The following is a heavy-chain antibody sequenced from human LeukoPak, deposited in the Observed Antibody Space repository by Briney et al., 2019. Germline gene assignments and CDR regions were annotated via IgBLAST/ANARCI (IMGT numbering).Heavy chain of an antibody. D-gene: IGHD3-16*01. CDR3: AKAGGGNWFDP. V-gene: IGHV3-23*01. J-gene: IGHJ5*02. Sequence: GGSLRFSCAASGFTFSNYYMTWVRQAPGKGLEWDSTIRGTGGGSTFYADSVKGRFTISGDNSRNTLYLQMNSLRVEDTAVYYCAKAGGGNWFDPWGQGTLVTVSS. CDR1: GFTFSNYY. CDR2: IRGTGGGST.